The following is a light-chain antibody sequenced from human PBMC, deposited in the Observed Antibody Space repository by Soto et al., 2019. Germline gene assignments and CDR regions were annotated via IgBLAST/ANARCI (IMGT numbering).Light chain of an antibody. V-gene: IGLV2-14*01. CDR1: SSDIGGYNY. J-gene: IGLJ2*01. CDR3: SSYTSSSTYVV. CDR2: DVS. Sequence: QSVLTQPASVSRSPGQSITISCTGTSSDIGGYNYVSWYQQHPGKAPKLMIYDVSNRPSGVSNRFSGSKSGNTASLTISGLQAEDEADYYCSSYTSSSTYVVFGGGTKLTVL.